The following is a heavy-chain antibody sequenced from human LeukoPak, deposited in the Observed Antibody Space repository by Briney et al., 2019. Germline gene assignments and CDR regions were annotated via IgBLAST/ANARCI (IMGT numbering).Heavy chain of an antibody. J-gene: IGHJ4*02. D-gene: IGHD6-19*01. CDR2: ISAYNGNT. V-gene: IGHV1-18*01. CDR1: GYTFTSYG. CDR3: ARDLRIAVADDYFDY. Sequence: ASVKVSCKASGYTFTSYGISWVRQAPGQGLEWMGWISAYNGNTNYAQKLQGRVTMTTDTSTGTAYMELRSLRSDDTAVYYCARDLRIAVADDYFDYWGQGTLVTVSS.